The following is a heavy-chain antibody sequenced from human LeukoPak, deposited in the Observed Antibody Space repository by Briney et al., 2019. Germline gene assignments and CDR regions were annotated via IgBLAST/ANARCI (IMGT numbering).Heavy chain of an antibody. CDR3: ARGRIPFTSYYYDSSGYHHAFDI. D-gene: IGHD3-22*01. CDR2: INPSGGST. J-gene: IGHJ3*02. Sequence: ASVKVSCKASGYTFTSYYMHWVRQAPGQGLEWMGIINPSGGSTSYAQKFQGRVTMTRDTSTSTVYMELSSLRSEDTAVYYCARGRIPFTSYYYDSSGYHHAFDIWGQGTMVTVSS. CDR1: GYTFTSYY. V-gene: IGHV1-46*01.